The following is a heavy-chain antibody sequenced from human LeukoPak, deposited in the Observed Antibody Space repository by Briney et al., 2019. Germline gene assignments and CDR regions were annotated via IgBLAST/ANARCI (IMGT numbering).Heavy chain of an antibody. D-gene: IGHD3-22*01. V-gene: IGHV3-74*01. CDR1: GFTFSSYW. CDR3: AKVLNYYDSSGYGSDY. Sequence: SGGSLRLSCAASGFTFSSYWMHWVRQAPGKGLVWVSRINSDGSSTSYADSVKGRFTISRDNAKNTLYQQMNSLRAEDTAVYYCAKVLNYYDSSGYGSDYWGQGTLVTVSS. J-gene: IGHJ4*02. CDR2: INSDGSST.